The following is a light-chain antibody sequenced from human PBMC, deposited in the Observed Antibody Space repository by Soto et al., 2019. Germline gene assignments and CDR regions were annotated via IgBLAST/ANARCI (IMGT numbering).Light chain of an antibody. CDR2: EVS. J-gene: IGLJ2*01. CDR3: SSHASSPTLVV. V-gene: IGLV2-14*03. Sequence: QSVLTQPASVSGSPGQSITISCTGTSSDVGGYNYVSWYQQYPGKAPKLIIYEVSNRPSGVSNRFSGSKSGNTASLTIAGLRAEDEADYYCSSHASSPTLVVFGGGTKLTVL. CDR1: SSDVGGYNY.